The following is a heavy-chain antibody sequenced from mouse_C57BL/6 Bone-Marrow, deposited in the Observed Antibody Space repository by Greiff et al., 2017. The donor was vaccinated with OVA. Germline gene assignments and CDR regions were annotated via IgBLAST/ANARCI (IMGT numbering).Heavy chain of an antibody. CDR1: GYTFTSYW. J-gene: IGHJ3*01. CDR3: ARGRLQGFAY. Sequence: QVQLQQPGAELVKPGASVKLSCKASGYTFTSYWMQWVKQRPGQGLEWIGEIDPSDSYTNYNQKFKGKATLTVDTSSSTAYMQLSSLTSEDSAVYYCARGRLQGFAYWGQGTLVTVSA. D-gene: IGHD2-4*01. CDR2: IDPSDSYT. V-gene: IGHV1-50*01.